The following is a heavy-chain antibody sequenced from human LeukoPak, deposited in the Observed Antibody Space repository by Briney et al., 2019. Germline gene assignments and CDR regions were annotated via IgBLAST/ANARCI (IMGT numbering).Heavy chain of an antibody. CDR2: ISGSGGST. Sequence: PGGSLRLSCAASGFTFSSYAMSWVRQAPGKGLKWVSAISGSGGSTYYADSVKGRFTISRDNSKNTLYLQMNSLRAEDTAVYYCAKDRLARYSSSSYYFDYWGQGTLVTVSS. CDR1: GFTFSSYA. J-gene: IGHJ4*02. D-gene: IGHD6-6*01. V-gene: IGHV3-23*01. CDR3: AKDRLARYSSSSYYFDY.